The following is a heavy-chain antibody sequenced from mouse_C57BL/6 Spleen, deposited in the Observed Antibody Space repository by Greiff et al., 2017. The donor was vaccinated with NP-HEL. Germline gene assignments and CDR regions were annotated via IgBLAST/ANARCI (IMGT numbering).Heavy chain of an antibody. D-gene: IGHD4-1*02. V-gene: IGHV1-72*01. Sequence: QVHVKQPGAELVKPGASVKLSCKASGYTFTSYWMHWVKQRPGRGLEWIGRIDPNSGGTKYNEKFKSKATLTVDKPSSTAYMQLSSLTSEDSAVYYCARPQLGLYYAMDYWGQGTSVTVSS. J-gene: IGHJ4*01. CDR1: GYTFTSYW. CDR3: ARPQLGLYYAMDY. CDR2: IDPNSGGT.